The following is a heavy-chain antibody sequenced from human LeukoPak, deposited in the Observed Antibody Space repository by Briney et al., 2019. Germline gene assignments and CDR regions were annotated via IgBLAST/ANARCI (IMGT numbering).Heavy chain of an antibody. CDR3: ARVDGSCSGGSCPSGNWFDP. CDR1: GDSISSYY. D-gene: IGHD2-15*01. J-gene: IGHJ5*02. Sequence: PSETLSLTCTVSGDSISSYYWSWIRQPAGKGLEWIGRIYTSGSTNYNPSLKSRVTISYTSKNQFSLKLSSVTAADTAVYYCARVDGSCSGGSCPSGNWFDPWGQGTLVTVSS. V-gene: IGHV4-4*07. CDR2: IYTSGST.